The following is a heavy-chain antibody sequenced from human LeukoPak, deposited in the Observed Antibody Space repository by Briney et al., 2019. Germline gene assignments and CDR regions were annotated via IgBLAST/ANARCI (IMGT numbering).Heavy chain of an antibody. V-gene: IGHV4-34*01. CDR1: GGSFSGYY. CDR3: ATTTTDLTFDY. Sequence: PSETLSLTCAVYGGSFSGYYWSWIRQPPGKGLEWIGEINHSGSTNYNPSLKSRVTISVDTSKNQFSLKLSSVTAADTAVYYCATTTTDLTFDYWGQGTLVTVSS. J-gene: IGHJ4*02. D-gene: IGHD4-17*01. CDR2: INHSGST.